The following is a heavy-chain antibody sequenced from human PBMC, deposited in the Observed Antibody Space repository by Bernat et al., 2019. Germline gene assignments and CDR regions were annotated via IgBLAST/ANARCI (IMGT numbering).Heavy chain of an antibody. D-gene: IGHD5-24*01. V-gene: IGHV3-30-3*01. CDR1: GFTFSSYA. J-gene: IGHJ4*02. CDR3: ARELQNIRYYFDY. CDR2: ISYDGSNK. Sequence: QVQLVESGGGVVQPGRSLRLSCAASGFTFSSYAMHWVRQAPGKGLEWVAVISYDGSNKYYADSVKGRFTISRDNSKNTLYLQMNSLRAEDTAVYYCARELQNIRYYFDYWGQGTLVTVSS.